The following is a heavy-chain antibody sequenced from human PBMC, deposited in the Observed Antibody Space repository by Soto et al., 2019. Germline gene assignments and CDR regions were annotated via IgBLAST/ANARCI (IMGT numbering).Heavy chain of an antibody. Sequence: GGSLRLSCAASEFTFSSYGMHWVRQAPGKGLEWVEVIWYDGRNTYYADTVKGKYTISRDNSKNTLNLQMNRLKAEDTAVYYCAKDRGALRWSEEHYYFDYWGQGTLVTVSS. CDR1: EFTFSSYG. J-gene: IGHJ4*02. CDR3: AKDRGALRWSEEHYYFDY. V-gene: IGHV3-33*06. D-gene: IGHD4-17*01. CDR2: IWYDGRNT.